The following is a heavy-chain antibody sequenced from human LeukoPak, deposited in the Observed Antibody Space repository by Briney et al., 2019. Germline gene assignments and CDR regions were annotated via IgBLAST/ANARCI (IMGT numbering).Heavy chain of an antibody. CDR2: IYYSGST. CDR3: ARRGRGYDV. D-gene: IGHD3-10*01. Sequence: SQTLSLTCTVSGGSISSYYWSWIRQPPGKGLEWIGYIYYSGSTNYNPSLKSRVTISVDTSKNQFSLKLSSVTAADTAVYYCARRGRGYDVWGQGTTVTVSS. CDR1: GGSISSYY. V-gene: IGHV4-59*08. J-gene: IGHJ6*02.